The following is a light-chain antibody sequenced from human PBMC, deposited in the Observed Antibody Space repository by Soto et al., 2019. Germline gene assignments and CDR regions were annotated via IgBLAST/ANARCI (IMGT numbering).Light chain of an antibody. CDR3: SSYTSSSNDYV. V-gene: IGLV2-14*01. CDR1: SSDVGGYNY. Sequence: QSALTQPASVSGSPGQSITISCTGTSSDVGGYNYVSWYQQHPGKAPKLMIYEVSNRPSGVSNRFSGSKSGNTASLTISGLQAEDEADYYCSSYTSSSNDYVFGTGPKLTVL. CDR2: EVS. J-gene: IGLJ1*01.